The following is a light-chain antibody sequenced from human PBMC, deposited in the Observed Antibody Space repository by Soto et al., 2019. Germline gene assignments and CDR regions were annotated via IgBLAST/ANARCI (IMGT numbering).Light chain of an antibody. J-gene: IGLJ1*01. CDR1: SSDVGGYNY. V-gene: IGLV2-14*01. CDR2: EVN. CDR3: SSYTSSIYV. Sequence: QSALTQPASVSGSPGQSITISCTGISSDVGGYNYVSWYQHHPGKAPKLMIYEVNNRPSGISNRFSGSKSGNTASLAISGLQAEDEDDYYCSSYTSSIYVFGTGTKLTVL.